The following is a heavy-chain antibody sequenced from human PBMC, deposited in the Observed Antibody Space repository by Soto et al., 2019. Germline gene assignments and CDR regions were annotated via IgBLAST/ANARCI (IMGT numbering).Heavy chain of an antibody. J-gene: IGHJ4*02. CDR2: VNGGNGNT. Sequence: ASVKVSCKASEYTFTSYTMHWVRQAPGQRLEWMGWVNGGNGNTKYSQKFQGRVTITRDTSASTAYMELSSLRSDDTAVYYCARELQGLYYFDYWGQGTLVTVSS. CDR3: ARELQGLYYFDY. CDR1: EYTFTSYT. D-gene: IGHD4-4*01. V-gene: IGHV1-3*01.